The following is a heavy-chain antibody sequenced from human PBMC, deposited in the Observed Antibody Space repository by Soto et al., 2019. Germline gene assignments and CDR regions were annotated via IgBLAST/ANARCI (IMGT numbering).Heavy chain of an antibody. CDR2: INPNSGGT. J-gene: IGHJ6*02. V-gene: IGHV1-2*04. D-gene: IGHD6-19*01. Sequence: GASVKVSCKASGYTFTGYYMHWVRQAPGQGLEWMGWINPNSGGTNYAQKFQGWVTMTRDTSISTAYMELSRLRSDDTAVYYCAREWKRYSSGSFYGMDVWGQGITVTVSS. CDR1: GYTFTGYY. CDR3: AREWKRYSSGSFYGMDV.